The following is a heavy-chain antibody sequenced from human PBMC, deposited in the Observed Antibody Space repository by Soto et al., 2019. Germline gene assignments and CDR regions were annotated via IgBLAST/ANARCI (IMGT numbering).Heavy chain of an antibody. Sequence: SETLSLTCTVSGGSISSYYWSWFRQPPGKGLEWIGYIYYSGSTNYNPSLKSRVTISVDTSKNQFSLKLSSVTAADTAVYYCARGPLDYFDYWGQGTLVTVSS. CDR2: IYYSGST. CDR1: GGSISSYY. V-gene: IGHV4-59*01. CDR3: ARGPLDYFDY. J-gene: IGHJ4*02.